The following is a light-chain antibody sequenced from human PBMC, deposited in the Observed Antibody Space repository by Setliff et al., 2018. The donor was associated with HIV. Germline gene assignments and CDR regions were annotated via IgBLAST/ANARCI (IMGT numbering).Light chain of an antibody. V-gene: IGLV2-14*03. CDR1: SSDVGTYNF. Sequence: QSVLTQPASVSGSPGQSITISCTGTSSDVGTYNFVSWYQQHPGKAPKLIIYDVNYRPSGVSNRFSGSKSGSTASLTISGLQAEDDADYYCSSYTSSTPLYVFGTGTKVTVL. J-gene: IGLJ1*01. CDR3: SSYTSSTPLYV. CDR2: DVN.